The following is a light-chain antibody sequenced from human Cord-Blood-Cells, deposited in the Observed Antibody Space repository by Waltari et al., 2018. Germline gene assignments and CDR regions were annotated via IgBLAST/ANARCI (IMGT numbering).Light chain of an antibody. CDR2: GAS. CDR3: QQDNSWPRT. Sequence: DIVMTQSPATLSLSPGDRATLSGRASQSGSSHLAWYQQKPGQAPRLLIYGASTRATGIPARFSGSGSGTEFTLTISSLQSEDFAVYYCQQDNSWPRTFGQGTKVEIK. J-gene: IGKJ1*01. CDR1: QSGSSH. V-gene: IGKV3-15*01.